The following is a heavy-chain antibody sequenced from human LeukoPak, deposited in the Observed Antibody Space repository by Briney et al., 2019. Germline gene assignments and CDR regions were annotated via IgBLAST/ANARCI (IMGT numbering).Heavy chain of an antibody. D-gene: IGHD2-15*01. Sequence: GASVKVSCKASGYTFTGYYIHWVRQAPGQGLEWIGVINSRYGTTSDPQKFQGRLTMTRDTSTSTVYMELNSPRTKSTPRYYWTREVYIDDFHQKAYDYWGQGALVTVSS. J-gene: IGHJ4*02. CDR2: INSRYGTT. CDR3: TREVYIDDFHQKAYDY. V-gene: IGHV1-46*01. CDR1: GYTFTGYY.